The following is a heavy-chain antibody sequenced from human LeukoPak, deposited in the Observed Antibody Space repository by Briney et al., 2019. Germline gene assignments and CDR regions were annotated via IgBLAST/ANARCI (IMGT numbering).Heavy chain of an antibody. J-gene: IGHJ4*02. D-gene: IGHD6-19*01. CDR2: IYYSGST. V-gene: IGHV4-59*01. CDR1: GGSISSYY. Sequence: SETLSLTRTVSGGSISSYYWSWIRQPPGKGLEWIGYIYYSGSTNYNPSLKSRVTISVDTSKNQFSLKLGSVTAADTAVYYCARASGWLVLYYFDYWGQGTLVTVSS. CDR3: ARASGWLVLYYFDY.